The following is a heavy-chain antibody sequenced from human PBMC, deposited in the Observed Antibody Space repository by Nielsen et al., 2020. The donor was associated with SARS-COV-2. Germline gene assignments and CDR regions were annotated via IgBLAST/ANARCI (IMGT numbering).Heavy chain of an antibody. CDR2: IYYSGRT. V-gene: IGHV4-39*02. CDR3: ARESRVNGGSSWYTPLDY. CDR1: GGSITSTSYY. Sequence: SETLSLTCTVSGGSITSTSYYWGWIRQPPGKGLEWIGSIYYSGRTYYNPSLESRVTMSVGTSKNQFSLMLMSVTAADTAVYYCARESRVNGGSSWYTPLDYWGQGTLVTVSS. J-gene: IGHJ4*02. D-gene: IGHD6-13*01.